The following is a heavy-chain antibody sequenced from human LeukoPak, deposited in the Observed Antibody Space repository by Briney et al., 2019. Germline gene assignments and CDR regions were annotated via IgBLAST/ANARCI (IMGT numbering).Heavy chain of an antibody. CDR3: ARHGGYDRSGYWFDP. J-gene: IGHJ5*02. V-gene: IGHV4-39*01. D-gene: IGHD3-22*01. CDR1: GGSISSSNYY. CDR2: IHYSGST. Sequence: SETLSLTCTVSGGSISSSNYYWGWTRQPPGKGLEWIGSIHYSGSTYHNPSLKSRVTISVDTSKNQFSLKLSSVIAADTAVYYCARHGGYDRSGYWFDPWGQGTLVTVSS.